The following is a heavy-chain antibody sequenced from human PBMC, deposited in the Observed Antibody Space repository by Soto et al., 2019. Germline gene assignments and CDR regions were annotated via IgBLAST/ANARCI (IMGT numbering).Heavy chain of an antibody. J-gene: IGHJ4*02. D-gene: IGHD3-22*01. V-gene: IGHV4-31*03. Sequence: SETLSLTCTVSGGSISSGGYYWSWIRQHPGKGLEWIGYIYYSGSTYYNPSLKSRVTISVDTSKNQFSLKLSSVTAADTAVYYCARDSYYDSSGYPSFDYWGQGTMVTVYS. CDR1: GGSISSGGYY. CDR2: IYYSGST. CDR3: ARDSYYDSSGYPSFDY.